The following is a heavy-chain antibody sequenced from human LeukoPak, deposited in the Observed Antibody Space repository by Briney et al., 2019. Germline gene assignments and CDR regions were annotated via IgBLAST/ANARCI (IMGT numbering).Heavy chain of an antibody. Sequence: ASVKVSCKASGYTFTGYYMHWVRQAPGQGLEWLGWINPISGGTNYAQKFQGRVTLTRDTSISTAYMELSSLRSDDTAVYYCARDGGWNGLGYYMDVWGKGTTVTVSS. CDR2: INPISGGT. CDR1: GYTFTGYY. V-gene: IGHV1-2*02. J-gene: IGHJ6*03. D-gene: IGHD1-1*01. CDR3: ARDGGWNGLGYYMDV.